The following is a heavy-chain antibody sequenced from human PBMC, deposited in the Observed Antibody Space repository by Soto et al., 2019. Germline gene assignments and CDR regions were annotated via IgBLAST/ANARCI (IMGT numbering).Heavy chain of an antibody. CDR3: TTDPNGDYLGAFDN. J-gene: IGHJ3*02. D-gene: IGHD4-17*01. CDR2: ITGSGAGT. V-gene: IGHV3-23*01. CDR1: RSTLSRYG. Sequence: GGSLRLSCAASRSTLSRYGMTWVHQGPGKGLEWVSSITGSGAGTYYADSGKGRFTISRDNSKNTLYLQLNSLRAEDTAVYYCTTDPNGDYLGAFDNWGQGTMVTVSS.